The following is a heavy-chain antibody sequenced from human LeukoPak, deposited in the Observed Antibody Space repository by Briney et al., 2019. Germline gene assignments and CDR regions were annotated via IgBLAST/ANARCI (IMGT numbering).Heavy chain of an antibody. CDR2: IYYSGST. V-gene: IGHV4-59*01. Sequence: SETLSLTCAVYAGSFSGYYWSWIRQPPGKGLEWIGYIYYSGSTNYNPSLKSRVTISVDTSKNQFSLKLSSVTAADTAVYYCASSDRPGYYYYGMDVWGQGTTVTVSS. CDR3: ASSDRPGYYYYGMDV. CDR1: AGSFSGYY. J-gene: IGHJ6*02. D-gene: IGHD2-21*01.